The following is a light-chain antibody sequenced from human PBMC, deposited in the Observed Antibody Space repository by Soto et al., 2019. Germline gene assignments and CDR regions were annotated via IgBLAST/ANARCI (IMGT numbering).Light chain of an antibody. CDR3: QQYGNSPWT. J-gene: IGKJ1*01. V-gene: IGKV3-20*01. CDR1: QSVSSNY. CDR2: AAS. Sequence: EIVLTQSPGTLSLSPGERATLSCRASQSVSSNYLAWCQQKPDEAPRLLIYAASSGATGTPHRFSGSGSGTAFTLTISRLEPEDFAVYYCQQYGNSPWTFGQGTKVEI.